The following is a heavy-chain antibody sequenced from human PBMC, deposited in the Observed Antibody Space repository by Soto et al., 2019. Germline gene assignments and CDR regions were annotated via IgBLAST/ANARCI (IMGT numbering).Heavy chain of an antibody. CDR2: ISSSSSTI. CDR1: GFTFSSYS. CDR3: ARFPLAASGTFYSYYGMHV. Sequence: PGGSLSLSCAASGFTFSSYSMNLVRQAPGKGLEWVSYISSSSSTIYYADSVRGRFTISRDNAKDSLYLQMNSLREEDTAVYYCARFPLAASGTFYSYYGMHVSGPGATLTVSS. D-gene: IGHD3-3*02. J-gene: IGHJ6*02. V-gene: IGHV3-48*02.